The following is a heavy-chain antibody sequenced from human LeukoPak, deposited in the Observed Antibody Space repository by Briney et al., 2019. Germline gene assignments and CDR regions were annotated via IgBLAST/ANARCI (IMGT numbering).Heavy chain of an antibody. D-gene: IGHD5-18*01. J-gene: IGHJ4*02. CDR2: INHSGST. CDR1: GGSFSGYY. Sequence: PSETLSLTCAVYGGSFSGYYWSWIRQPPGKGLEWIGEINHSGSTNYNPSLKSRVTISVDTSKNQFSLKLNSVTASDTAVYYCARGGYIYGWWGQGTLVTVSS. CDR3: ARGGYIYGW. V-gene: IGHV4-34*01.